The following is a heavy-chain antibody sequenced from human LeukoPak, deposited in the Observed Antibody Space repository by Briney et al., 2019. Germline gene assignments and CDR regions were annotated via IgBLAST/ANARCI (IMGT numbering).Heavy chain of an antibody. V-gene: IGHV1-69*13. Sequence: SVKVSCKASGYTFTGYYMHWVRQAPGQGLEWMGGIIPIFGTANYAQKFQGRVTITADESTSTAYMELSSLRSEDTAVYYCARDKGSWYASPSAEYFQHWGQGTLVTVSS. CDR3: ARDKGSWYASPSAEYFQH. J-gene: IGHJ1*01. CDR2: IIPIFGTA. D-gene: IGHD6-13*01. CDR1: GYTFTGYY.